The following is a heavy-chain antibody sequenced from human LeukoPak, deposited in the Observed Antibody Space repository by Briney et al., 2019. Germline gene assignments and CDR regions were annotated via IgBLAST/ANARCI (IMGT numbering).Heavy chain of an antibody. Sequence: PSETLSLTCTVSGGSISSSSYYWGWIRQPPGKGLEWIGSIYYSGSTYYNPSLKSRVTISVDTSKNQFSLKLSSVTAADTAVYYCARVGAQTGYWGQGTLVTVSS. CDR3: ARVGAQTGY. CDR1: GGSISSSSYY. V-gene: IGHV4-39*07. CDR2: IYYSGST. J-gene: IGHJ4*02.